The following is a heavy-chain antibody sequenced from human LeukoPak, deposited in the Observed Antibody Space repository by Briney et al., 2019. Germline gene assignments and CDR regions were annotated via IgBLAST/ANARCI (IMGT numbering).Heavy chain of an antibody. CDR3: ARDSRGLLLSF. D-gene: IGHD3-10*01. V-gene: IGHV4-59*01. CDR1: GGSISSYY. J-gene: IGHJ4*02. CDR2: IYYSGST. Sequence: SETLSLTCTVSGGSISSYYWSWIRQPLGKGLEWIEYIYYSGSTNYNPSLKSRVTISVDTSKNQFSLKLSSVTAADTAVYYCARDSRGLLLSFWGQGTLVTVSS.